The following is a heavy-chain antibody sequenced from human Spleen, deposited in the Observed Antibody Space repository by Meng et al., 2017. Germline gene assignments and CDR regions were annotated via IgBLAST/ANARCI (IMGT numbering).Heavy chain of an antibody. V-gene: IGHV4-4*02. J-gene: IGHJ5*02. D-gene: IGHD2-2*01. CDR2: IYHTGST. CDR1: GGSISGSSW. Sequence: QVQLQESGPGLVKPSGTLSLTCTVSGGSISGSSWWTWVRQPPGKGLEWIGEIYHTGSTNYNPSLKSRVTISVDKSKNQLSLKLSSVTAADTAVYYCARGYCSTTNCNWFDPWGQGTLVTVSS. CDR3: ARGYCSTTNCNWFDP.